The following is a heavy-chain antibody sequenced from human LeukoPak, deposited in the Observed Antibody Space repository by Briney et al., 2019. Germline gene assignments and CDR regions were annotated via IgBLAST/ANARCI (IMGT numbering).Heavy chain of an antibody. J-gene: IGHJ4*02. CDR2: ISYDGSNK. Sequence: PGRSLRLSCAASGFTFSSYAMHWVRQAPGKGLEWVAVISYDGSNKYYADSVKGRFTISRDNSENTLYLQMNSLRAEDTAVYYCARDKEVVNRAFDYWGQGTLVTVSS. CDR1: GFTFSSYA. D-gene: IGHD1-14*01. CDR3: ARDKEVVNRAFDY. V-gene: IGHV3-30*14.